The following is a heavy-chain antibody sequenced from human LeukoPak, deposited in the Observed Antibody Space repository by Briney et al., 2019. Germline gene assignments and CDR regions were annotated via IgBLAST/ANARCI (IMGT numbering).Heavy chain of an antibody. CDR2: ISAISSSST. Sequence: TGGSLRLSCAASGFTFSSYSMNWVRQAPGKGLEWVSYISAISSSSTYYADSVKGRFTISRDNSKNTLYLQMNSLRAEDTAVYYCAKDSPAGGITWAWYFDLWGRGTLVTVSS. J-gene: IGHJ2*01. CDR1: GFTFSSYS. CDR3: AKDSPAGGITWAWYFDL. D-gene: IGHD1-14*01. V-gene: IGHV3-48*04.